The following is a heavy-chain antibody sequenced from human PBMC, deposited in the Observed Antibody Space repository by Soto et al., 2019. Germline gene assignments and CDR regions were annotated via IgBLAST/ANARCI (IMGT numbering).Heavy chain of an antibody. CDR2: NHYSGGT. CDR3: ARAPGYYYMDV. J-gene: IGHJ6*03. V-gene: IGHV4-59*01. Sequence: SETLSLTCAVSGVSISNYYWSWMRQSPGRGLEWIGYNHYSGGTNYNPSIKSRVTISVDTSKNQFLLKLTSVTAADTAVYYCARAPGYYYMDVWGKGTTVTVSS. CDR1: GVSISNYY.